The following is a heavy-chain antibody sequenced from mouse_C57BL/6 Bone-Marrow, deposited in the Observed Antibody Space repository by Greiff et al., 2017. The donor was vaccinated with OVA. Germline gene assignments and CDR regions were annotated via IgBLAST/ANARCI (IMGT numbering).Heavy chain of an antibody. J-gene: IGHJ1*03. CDR2: IDPSDSET. CDR1: GYTFTSYW. CDR3: ARTWDWWYFDV. Sequence: VQLQQSGAELVRPGSSVKLSCKASGYTFTSYWMHWVKQRPIQGLEWIGNIDPSDSETHYNQKFKDKATLTVDKSSSTAYMQLSSLTSEDSAVYYCARTWDWWYFDVWGTGTTVTVSS. V-gene: IGHV1-52*01. D-gene: IGHD4-1*01.